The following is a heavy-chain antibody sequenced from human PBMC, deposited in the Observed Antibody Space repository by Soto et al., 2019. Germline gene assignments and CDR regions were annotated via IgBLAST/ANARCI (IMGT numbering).Heavy chain of an antibody. CDR1: GGTFSSYA. CDR3: ARGVVVVAASQLGWFDP. D-gene: IGHD2-15*01. J-gene: IGHJ5*02. Sequence: QVQLVQSGAEVKKPGSSVKVSCKASGGTFSSYAISWVRQAPGQGLEWMGGIIPIFGTTKYAQKFQGRLTITADESTSTAYMELSSLRSGDTAVYYCARGVVVVAASQLGWFDPWGQGTLVTVSS. CDR2: IIPIFGTT. V-gene: IGHV1-69*01.